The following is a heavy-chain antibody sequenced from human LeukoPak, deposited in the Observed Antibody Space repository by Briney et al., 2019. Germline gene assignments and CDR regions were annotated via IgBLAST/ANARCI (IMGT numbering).Heavy chain of an antibody. V-gene: IGHV3-13*04. CDR1: GFTFSTYD. CDR2: ISTTDDT. Sequence: PGGSLRLSCAASGFTFSTYDMHWVRQATGKVLEWVSAISTTDDTYYPGSVKGRFTISRENAKSSLYLQMNSLRAEDTAVYYCARGRSGSYFDSWGQGTLVAVSS. D-gene: IGHD1-26*01. CDR3: ARGRSGSYFDS. J-gene: IGHJ4*02.